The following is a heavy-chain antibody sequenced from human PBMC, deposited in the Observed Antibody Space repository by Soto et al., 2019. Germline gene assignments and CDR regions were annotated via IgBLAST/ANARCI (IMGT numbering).Heavy chain of an antibody. V-gene: IGHV3-66*01. Sequence: EVQLVESGGGLVQPGGSLRLSCAASGFTVSSNYMNWVRQAPGKGLEWVSVIYGAASTYYADSVKGRFTISRDNSKNTLYLQMNGLRAEDTAVYYCARDGTSRSRSYFDYWGQGTLVTVSS. D-gene: IGHD6-13*01. CDR3: ARDGTSRSRSYFDY. J-gene: IGHJ4*02. CDR2: IYGAAST. CDR1: GFTVSSNY.